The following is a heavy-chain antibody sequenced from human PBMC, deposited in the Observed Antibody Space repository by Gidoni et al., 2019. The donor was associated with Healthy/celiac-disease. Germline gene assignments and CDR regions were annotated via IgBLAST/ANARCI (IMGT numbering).Heavy chain of an antibody. J-gene: IGHJ4*02. CDR3: AREISGYCSGGSCFAFDY. CDR1: GGSISSYY. D-gene: IGHD2-15*01. Sequence: QVQLQESGPGLVKPSETLSLTCTFSGGSISSYYWSWIRQPAGKGLEWIGRIYTSGSTNYNPALKSRVTMSVDTSKNQFSLKLSSVTAADTAVYYCAREISGYCSGGSCFAFDYWGQGTLVTVSS. CDR2: IYTSGST. V-gene: IGHV4-4*07.